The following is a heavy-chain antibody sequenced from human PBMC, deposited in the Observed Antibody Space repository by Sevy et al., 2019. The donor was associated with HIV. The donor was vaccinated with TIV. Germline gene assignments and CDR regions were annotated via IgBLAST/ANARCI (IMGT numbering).Heavy chain of an antibody. V-gene: IGHV3-23*01. CDR2: ISGSGGST. D-gene: IGHD4-17*01. J-gene: IGHJ3*02. CDR3: ATVVYGDYERGAFDI. CDR1: GFTFSSYA. Sequence: GGSLRLSCAASGFTFSSYAMSWVRQAPGKGLEWVSAISGSGGSTYSADSVKGRFTISRDNSKNTLYLKMNSLRAEDTAVYYCATVVYGDYERGAFDIWGQGTMVTVSS.